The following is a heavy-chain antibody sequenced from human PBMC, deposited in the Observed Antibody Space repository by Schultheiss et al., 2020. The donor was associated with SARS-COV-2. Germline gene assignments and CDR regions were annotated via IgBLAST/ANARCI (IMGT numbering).Heavy chain of an antibody. J-gene: IGHJ4*02. D-gene: IGHD2-15*01. CDR3: ARGRTMVAATPVVY. CDR1: GFTFSSYA. CDR2: INSDGSST. Sequence: WGSLRLSCAASGFTFSSYAMHWVRQAPGKGLVWVSRINSDGSSTSYADSVKGRFTISRDNAKNTLYLQMNSLRAEDTAVYYCARGRTMVAATPVVYWGQGTLVTVSS. V-gene: IGHV3-74*01.